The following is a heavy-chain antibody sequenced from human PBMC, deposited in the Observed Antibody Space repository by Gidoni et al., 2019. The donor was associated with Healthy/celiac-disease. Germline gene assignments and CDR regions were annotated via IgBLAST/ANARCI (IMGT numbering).Heavy chain of an antibody. J-gene: IGHJ4*02. CDR2: MSSSSSTI. V-gene: IGHV3-48*02. D-gene: IGHD4-17*01. CDR3: AREFYGDYGIDY. CDR1: GFPFSSYS. Sequence: EVQLVESGGGLVQPGGSLRLSCAASGFPFSSYSMNWVRQAPGKGLEWVSYMSSSSSTIYYADSVKGRFTISRDNAKNSLYLQMNSLRDEDTAVYYCAREFYGDYGIDYWGQGTLVTVSS.